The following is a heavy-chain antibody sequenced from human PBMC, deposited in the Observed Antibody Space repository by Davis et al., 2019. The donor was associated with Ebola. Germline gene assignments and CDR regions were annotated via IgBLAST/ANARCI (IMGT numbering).Heavy chain of an antibody. Sequence: AASVKVSCKASAGTFSSYAISWVRQAPGQGLEWMGRIIPILGIANYAQKFQGRVTITADKSTSTAYMELSSLRSEDTAVYYCARGDCSGGSCYSGFSGDYGMDVWGQGTTVTVSS. CDR3: ARGDCSGGSCYSGFSGDYGMDV. V-gene: IGHV1-69*04. CDR1: AGTFSSYA. J-gene: IGHJ6*02. CDR2: IIPILGIA. D-gene: IGHD2-15*01.